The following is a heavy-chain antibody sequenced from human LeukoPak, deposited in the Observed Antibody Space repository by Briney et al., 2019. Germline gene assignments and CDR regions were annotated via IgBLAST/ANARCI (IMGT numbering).Heavy chain of an antibody. CDR3: TRDLGTYTSYGSIFFDY. J-gene: IGHJ4*02. V-gene: IGHV1-18*01. Sequence: ASVKVSCKASGYTFTDFGISWVRQAPGQGLEWMGWSSAYNGDTKYAQKFQGRVTMTTDTSTSTAYMELRSLRSDDTAVFYCTRDLGTYTSYGSIFFDYWGQGTLVTVSS. D-gene: IGHD3-10*01. CDR2: SSAYNGDT. CDR1: GYTFTDFG.